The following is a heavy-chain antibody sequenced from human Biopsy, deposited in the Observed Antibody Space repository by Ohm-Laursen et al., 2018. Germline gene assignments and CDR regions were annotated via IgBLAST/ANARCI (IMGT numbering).Heavy chain of an antibody. CDR2: IYSSGST. D-gene: IGHD3-10*01. CDR3: ARQYYGSGMLSYFDL. Sequence: TLSLTWPVSGGSISSHYWTWIRQPAGKGLEWIGHIYSSGSTNYYPSLKSRVTMSVDTSKNQFSLKLSSVTAADTAVYFCARQYYGSGMLSYFDLWGRGTLVTVSS. V-gene: IGHV4-4*07. J-gene: IGHJ2*01. CDR1: GGSISSHY.